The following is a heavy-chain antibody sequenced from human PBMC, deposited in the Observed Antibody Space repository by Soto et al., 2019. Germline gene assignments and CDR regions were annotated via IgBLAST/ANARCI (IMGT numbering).Heavy chain of an antibody. CDR2: ISSSSSTI. CDR3: ARHSPPIDY. J-gene: IGHJ4*02. D-gene: IGHD2-21*01. V-gene: IGHV3-48*01. Sequence: EVQLVESGGGLVQPGGSLRLSCAASGFTFSSYSMNWVRQAPGKGLECISYISSSSSTIYYADSVKGRFTISRDNAKHSLYLQMNSLRAEDTAVYYCARHSPPIDYWGQGTLVTVPS. CDR1: GFTFSSYS.